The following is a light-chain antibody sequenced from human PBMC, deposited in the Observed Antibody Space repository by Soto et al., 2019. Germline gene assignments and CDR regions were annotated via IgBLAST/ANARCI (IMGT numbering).Light chain of an antibody. J-gene: IGKJ1*01. V-gene: IGKV1-5*03. CDR3: QQHNNYPWT. CDR1: QSISSW. Sequence: DIQMTQSPSTLSASVGDRVTITCRASQSISSWLAWYQQKPGQAPKLLIYKASSLDSGIPSRFSGSGSGTEFTLTISSLQPDDFATYYCQQHNNYPWTFGQGTKVEIK. CDR2: KAS.